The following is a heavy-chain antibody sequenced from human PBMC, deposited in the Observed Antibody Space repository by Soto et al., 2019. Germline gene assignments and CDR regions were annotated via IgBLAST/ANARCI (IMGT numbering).Heavy chain of an antibody. CDR2: IYYSGST. D-gene: IGHD3-16*01. CDR1: GGSISSYY. V-gene: IGHV4-59*01. Sequence: QVQLQESGPGLVKPSETLSLTCTVSGGSISSYYWSWIRQPPGKGLEWIGYIYYSGSTNYNPSLKRRVTTSVDTSKTQYSLKLSSVTAADTAVYYCARRYGGNFDYWGQGTLVTVSS. CDR3: ARRYGGNFDY. J-gene: IGHJ4*02.